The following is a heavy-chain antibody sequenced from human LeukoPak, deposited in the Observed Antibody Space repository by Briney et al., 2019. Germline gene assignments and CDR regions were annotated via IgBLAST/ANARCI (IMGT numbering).Heavy chain of an antibody. V-gene: IGHV3-30*18. J-gene: IGHJ3*02. CDR3: AKVGYYYDSSGYYLDAFDI. Sequence: PGGSLRLSCAASGFTFSSYGMHWVRQAPGKGLEWVAVISYDGSNKYYADSVKGRFTISRDNSKNTLYLQMNSLRAEDTAVYYCAKVGYYYDSSGYYLDAFDIWGQGTMVTVSS. CDR1: GFTFSSYG. CDR2: ISYDGSNK. D-gene: IGHD3-22*01.